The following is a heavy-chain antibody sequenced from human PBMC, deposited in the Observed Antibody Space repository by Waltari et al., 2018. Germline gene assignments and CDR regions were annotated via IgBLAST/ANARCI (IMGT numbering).Heavy chain of an antibody. V-gene: IGHV3-21*01. J-gene: IGHJ4*02. Sequence: EVQLVESGGGLVKPGGSLRLPCAASGFTFSRYSMNWGRQGAGEWREWVSSIVSIRSYMYYADAGKGRFTITRDNAKNALYRQMNSLRAEDTAVYYCARVGYSSGNDYWGQGTLVTVSS. CDR1: GFTFSRYS. CDR3: ARVGYSSGNDY. D-gene: IGHD6-19*01. CDR2: IVSIRSYM.